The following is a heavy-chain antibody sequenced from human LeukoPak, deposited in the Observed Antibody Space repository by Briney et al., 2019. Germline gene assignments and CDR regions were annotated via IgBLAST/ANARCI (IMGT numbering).Heavy chain of an antibody. J-gene: IGHJ4*02. Sequence: GGSLRLSCAASGFTFSSYEINWVRQAPGKGLEWVSYISSSGSTIYYADSVKGRFTISRDNAKNSLYLQMNSLRAEDTAVYYCARAYSSRHYFDYWGQGTLVTVSS. CDR2: ISSSGSTI. CDR3: ARAYSSRHYFDY. CDR1: GFTFSSYE. V-gene: IGHV3-48*03. D-gene: IGHD6-13*01.